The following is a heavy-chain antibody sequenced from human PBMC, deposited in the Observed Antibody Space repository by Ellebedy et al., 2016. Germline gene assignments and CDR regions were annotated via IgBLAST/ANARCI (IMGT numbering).Heavy chain of an antibody. CDR1: GYSISSGYY. CDR2: IYHSGST. D-gene: IGHD6-13*01. J-gene: IGHJ6*02. Sequence: SETLSLXCTVSGYSISSGYYWGWIRQPPGKGLEWIGSIYHSGSTYYNPSLKSRVTISVDTSKNQFSLKLSSVTAADTAVYYCARDPTKSSSWSRYYYYYGMDVWGQGTTVTVSS. V-gene: IGHV4-38-2*02. CDR3: ARDPTKSSSWSRYYYYYGMDV.